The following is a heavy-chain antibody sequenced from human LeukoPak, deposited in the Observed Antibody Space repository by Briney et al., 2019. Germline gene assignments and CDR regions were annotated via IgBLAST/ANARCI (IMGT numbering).Heavy chain of an antibody. CDR2: MNPNSGNT. V-gene: IGHV1-8*01. D-gene: IGHD3-3*01. Sequence: ASVKVSCKASGYTFTSYDINWVRQATGQGLEWMGWMNPNSGNTGYAQKFQGRVTMTRNTSISTAYMELSSLRSEDTAVYYCARGQKRSTYYDSWSGYYPPLYFDYWGQGTLVTVSS. J-gene: IGHJ4*02. CDR3: ARGQKRSTYYDSWSGYYPPLYFDY. CDR1: GYTFTSYD.